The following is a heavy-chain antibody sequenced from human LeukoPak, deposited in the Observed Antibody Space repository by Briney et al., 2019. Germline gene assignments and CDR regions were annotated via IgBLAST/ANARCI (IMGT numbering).Heavy chain of an antibody. J-gene: IGHJ3*01. CDR3: ARKALTGSHSXPF. Sequence: GGSLRLSCAASGFTFSSHAMNWVRQAPGKGLEWISSISTDSLTIKYADFLSGQFTISRDNAENLLFLQMSSLRAEDTAVYFCARKALTGSHSXPF. D-gene: IGHD7-27*01. CDR1: GFTFSSHA. V-gene: IGHV3-48*04. CDR2: ISTDSLTI.